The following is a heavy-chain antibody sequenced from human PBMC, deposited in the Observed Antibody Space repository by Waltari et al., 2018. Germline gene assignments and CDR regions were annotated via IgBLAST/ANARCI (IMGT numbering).Heavy chain of an antibody. CDR2: IYSGGST. V-gene: IGHV3-53*01. J-gene: IGHJ4*02. Sequence: VQLVESGGGAVQPGRSLRLSCAATGFTFSSYAMHWVRQAPGKGVEWVSVIYSGGSTYYSDSVKGRFTISRDNSKNTLYLQMNSLRAEDTAVYYCATGYSYGWFDYWGQGTLVTVSS. CDR3: ATGYSYGWFDY. D-gene: IGHD5-18*01. CDR1: GFTFSSYA.